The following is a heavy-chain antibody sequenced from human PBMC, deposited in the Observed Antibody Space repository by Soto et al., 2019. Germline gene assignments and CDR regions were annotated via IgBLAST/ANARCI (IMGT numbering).Heavy chain of an antibody. Sequence: VQLVESGRGLVQPGGSLRLSCAASGFNVSSTSMSWVRQAPGKGLEWVSVIYSGAGTHYAGSVKGRFTISRDTSKNTLYLQMNSLRVEETAVYYCAREGSGSSTSFDYWGQGTLVTVSS. CDR3: AREGSGSSTSFDY. D-gene: IGHD2-2*01. J-gene: IGHJ4*02. CDR2: IYSGAGT. V-gene: IGHV3-66*01. CDR1: GFNVSSTS.